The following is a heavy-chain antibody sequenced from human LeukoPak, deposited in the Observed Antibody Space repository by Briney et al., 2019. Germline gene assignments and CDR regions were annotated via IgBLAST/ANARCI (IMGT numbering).Heavy chain of an antibody. CDR3: ARGPPESYWYFDL. Sequence: SETLSLTCAVYGGSFSGYYWSWIRQPPGKGLEWIGEINHSGSTNYNPSLKSRVTMSVDTSKNQFSLKLSSVTAADTAVYYCARGPPESYWYFDLWGRGTLVTVSS. CDR1: GGSFSGYY. CDR2: INHSGST. V-gene: IGHV4-34*01. J-gene: IGHJ2*01.